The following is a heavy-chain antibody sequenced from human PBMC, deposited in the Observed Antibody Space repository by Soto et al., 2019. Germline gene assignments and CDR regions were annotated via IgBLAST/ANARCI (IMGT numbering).Heavy chain of an antibody. J-gene: IGHJ4*02. D-gene: IGHD4-17*01. Sequence: QVQLQESGPGLVKPSQTLSLTCTVSGGSISSGGYYWSWIRQHPGKGLEWIGYIYYSGSTYYNPSLRSRVTLSVDTSKNQFSLKLSSVTAADTAVYYCARSPEATVTAFDYWGQGTLVTVSS. V-gene: IGHV4-31*03. CDR3: ARSPEATVTAFDY. CDR1: GGSISSGGYY. CDR2: IYYSGST.